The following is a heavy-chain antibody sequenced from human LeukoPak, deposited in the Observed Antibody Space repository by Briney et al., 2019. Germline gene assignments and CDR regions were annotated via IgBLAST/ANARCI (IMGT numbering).Heavy chain of an antibody. CDR1: GGSISSSNW. CDR3: ARDAAYYDILTGYVRFDP. CDR2: IYHSGST. J-gene: IGHJ5*02. Sequence: SGTLSLTCAVSGGSISSSNWWSWVRQPPGKGLEWIGEIYHSGSTNYNPSLKSRVTISVDKSKNQFSLKLSSVTAADTAVYYCARDAAYYDILTGYVRFDPWGQGTLVTVSS. D-gene: IGHD3-9*01. V-gene: IGHV4-4*02.